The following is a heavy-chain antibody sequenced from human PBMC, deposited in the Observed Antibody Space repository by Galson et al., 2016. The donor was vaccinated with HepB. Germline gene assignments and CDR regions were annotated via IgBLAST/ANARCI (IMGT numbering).Heavy chain of an antibody. CDR2: INWNGGTT. CDR3: AKSSGYYFVDSFDM. D-gene: IGHD3-22*01. CDR1: GFTFSNYA. Sequence: SLRLSCAVSGFTFSNYAMSWVRQAPGKGLEWVSGINWNGGTTNYVDSVKGRFTISRDNAKNSLYLQMNSLRAGDTALYYCAKSSGYYFVDSFDMWGQGTMVTVSS. J-gene: IGHJ3*02. V-gene: IGHV3-20*04.